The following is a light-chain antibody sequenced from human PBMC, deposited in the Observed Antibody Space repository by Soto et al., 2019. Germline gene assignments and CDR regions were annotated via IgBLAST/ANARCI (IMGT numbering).Light chain of an antibody. CDR1: QGISRW. J-gene: IGKJ5*01. CDR2: GAS. CDR3: QQANSFPLT. Sequence: DIQMTQSPSFVSASVGDRVTITCRASQGISRWLAWYQQRPGKAPERLIYGASSLQSGVPSRFSGSGSVTDFTLTISILQHEDFATYSCQQANSFPLTFGQGTRLEIK. V-gene: IGKV1-12*01.